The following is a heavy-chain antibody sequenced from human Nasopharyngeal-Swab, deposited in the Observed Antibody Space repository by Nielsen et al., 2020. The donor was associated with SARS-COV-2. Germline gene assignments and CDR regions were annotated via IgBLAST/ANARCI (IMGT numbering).Heavy chain of an antibody. V-gene: IGHV3-13*01. Sequence: GESLKISCAASGFTFSSYDMHWVRQATGKGLEWVSAIGTAGDTYYPGSVKGRFTISRENAKNSLYLQMNSLRAGDTAVYYCARSRSYSSSWYPPGDYYGMDVWGQGTTVTVSS. CDR3: ARSRSYSSSWYPPGDYYGMDV. CDR2: IGTAGDT. J-gene: IGHJ6*02. D-gene: IGHD6-13*01. CDR1: GFTFSSYD.